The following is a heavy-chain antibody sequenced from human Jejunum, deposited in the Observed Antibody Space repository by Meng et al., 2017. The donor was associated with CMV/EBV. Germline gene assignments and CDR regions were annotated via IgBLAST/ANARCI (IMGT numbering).Heavy chain of an antibody. D-gene: IGHD3-10*01. Sequence: FGDYGLTWVRQAPGKGLEWVSGINWNGGSSDYEDSVKGRFTISRDNAKNSLYLQMNGLRAEDTALYYCARNYRGSGSYGTHDMDVWGQGTTVTVSS. CDR1: FGDYG. CDR2: INWNGGSS. V-gene: IGHV3-20*03. CDR3: ARNYRGSGSYGTHDMDV. J-gene: IGHJ6*02.